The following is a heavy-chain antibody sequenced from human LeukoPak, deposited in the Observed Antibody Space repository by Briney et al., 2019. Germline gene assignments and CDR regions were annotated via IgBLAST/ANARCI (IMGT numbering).Heavy chain of an antibody. CDR2: ISSSSSTI. D-gene: IGHD3-10*01. J-gene: IGHJ6*02. Sequence: GGSLRLSCAASGFTFSSYSMTWVRQAPGKGLEWVSYISSSSSTIYYADSVKGRFTISRDNAKNSLYLQMNSLRAEDTAVYYCAKDMVRGVPYYYYYYGMDVWGQGTTVTVSS. V-gene: IGHV3-48*01. CDR1: GFTFSSYS. CDR3: AKDMVRGVPYYYYYYGMDV.